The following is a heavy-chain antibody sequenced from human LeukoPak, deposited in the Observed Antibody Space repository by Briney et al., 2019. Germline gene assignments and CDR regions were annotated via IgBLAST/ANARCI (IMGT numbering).Heavy chain of an antibody. CDR2: ISSGSGYI. Sequence: GGSLTLSCAASGFTFSTYSMNWVRQAPGRGLDGVSSISSGSGYIYYADSVKGRFTISRDNAKNSLYLQMNSLRAEDTAVYYCARDSGSYYAFDYWGQGTLVTVSS. V-gene: IGHV3-21*01. CDR1: GFTFSTYS. D-gene: IGHD1-26*01. J-gene: IGHJ4*02. CDR3: ARDSGSYYAFDY.